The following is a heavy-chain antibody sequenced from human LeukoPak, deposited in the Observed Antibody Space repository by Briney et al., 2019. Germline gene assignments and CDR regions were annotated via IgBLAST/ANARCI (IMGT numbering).Heavy chain of an antibody. D-gene: IGHD6-6*01. CDR3: ARTAYPTSSWFDP. J-gene: IGHJ5*02. Sequence: ASVKVSCKASGYTFVAYYIHWVRRAPGQGLEWMGWIHPNSGGTKFAQSFQGRVTLTRDTSISTASMELSSLISNDTAVYFCARTAYPTSSWFDPWGQGTQVTVSP. V-gene: IGHV1-2*02. CDR1: GYTFVAYY. CDR2: IHPNSGGT.